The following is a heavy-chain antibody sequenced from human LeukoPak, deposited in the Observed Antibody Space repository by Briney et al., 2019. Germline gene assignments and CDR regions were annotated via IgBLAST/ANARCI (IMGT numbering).Heavy chain of an antibody. D-gene: IGHD1-26*01. V-gene: IGHV3-23*01. Sequence: GGSLRLSCAASGFTFSSYSMNWVRQAPGKGLEWVSTINGNGAATYYADSFKGRFLISRDDSKSTVYLRMNKLRVEDSGLYYCANGLAASGNFLLRDYYYFIDVWGKGTTVIVS. J-gene: IGHJ6*03. CDR1: GFTFSSYS. CDR3: ANGLAASGNFLLRDYYYFIDV. CDR2: INGNGAAT.